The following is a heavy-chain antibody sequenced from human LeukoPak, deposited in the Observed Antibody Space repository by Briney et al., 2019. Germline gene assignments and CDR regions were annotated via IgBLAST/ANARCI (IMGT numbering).Heavy chain of an antibody. CDR1: GYTFTGYY. Sequence: ASVKVSCKASGYTFTGYYMHWVRQAPGQGLEWMGWISAYNGNTNYAQKLQGRVTMTTDTSTSTAYMELRSLRSDDTAVYYCARVAVTSRNYYYGMDVWGQGTTVTVSS. J-gene: IGHJ6*02. V-gene: IGHV1-18*04. CDR3: ARVAVTSRNYYYGMDV. D-gene: IGHD4-17*01. CDR2: ISAYNGNT.